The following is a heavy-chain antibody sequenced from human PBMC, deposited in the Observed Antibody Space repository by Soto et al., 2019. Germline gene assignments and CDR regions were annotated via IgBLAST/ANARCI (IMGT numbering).Heavy chain of an antibody. Sequence: GGSLRLSCAASGFTVSSNYMSWVRQAPGKGLEWVSVIYSGGSTYYADSVKGRFTISRDNSKNTLYLQMNSLRAEDTAVYYCEIDVESSGRLEYFQHWGQGTLVTVSS. CDR3: EIDVESSGRLEYFQH. CDR1: GFTVSSNY. D-gene: IGHD3-22*01. J-gene: IGHJ1*01. CDR2: IYSGGST. V-gene: IGHV3-53*01.